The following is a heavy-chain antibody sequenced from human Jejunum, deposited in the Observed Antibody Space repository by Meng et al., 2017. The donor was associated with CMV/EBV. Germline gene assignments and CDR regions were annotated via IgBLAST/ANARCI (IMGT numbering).Heavy chain of an antibody. Sequence: AWVRQPPGKGLEWIGSLSYSGGGAFFESGSTYYNPSLGGRVTMSVDTSNNQFSLDLRSVTAADTAVYYCARHSDRLVVNAFDYWGQGILVTVSS. CDR3: ARHSDRLVVNAFDY. CDR2: LSYSGGGAFFESGST. J-gene: IGHJ4*02. D-gene: IGHD2-8*02. V-gene: IGHV4-39*01.